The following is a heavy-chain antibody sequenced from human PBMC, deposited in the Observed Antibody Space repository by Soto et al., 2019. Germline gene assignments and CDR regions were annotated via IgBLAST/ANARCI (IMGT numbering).Heavy chain of an antibody. CDR3: ARGRYGDY. D-gene: IGHD1-1*01. CDR1: GYAFTTYG. V-gene: IGHV1-18*01. Sequence: QVHLVQSGAEVKKPGASVKVSCKGSGYAFTTYGITWVRQAPGQGLEWMGWISAHNGNTNYAQKLQGRVTVTRDTSTSTAYMEPRSLRDADTAVYYCARGRYGDYWGQGALVTVSS. CDR2: ISAHNGNT. J-gene: IGHJ4*02.